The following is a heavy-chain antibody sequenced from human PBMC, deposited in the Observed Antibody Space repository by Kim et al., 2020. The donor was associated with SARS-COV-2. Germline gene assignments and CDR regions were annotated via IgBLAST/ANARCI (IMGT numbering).Heavy chain of an antibody. J-gene: IGHJ6*02. Sequence: SVKVSCKASGGTFSSYAISWVRQAPGQGLEWMGGIIPIFGTANYAQKFQGRVTITADESTSTAYMELSSLRSEDTAVYYCARGIAAATTEQQLVRALYYYYYGMDVWGQGTTVTVSS. V-gene: IGHV1-69*13. CDR3: ARGIAAATTEQQLVRALYYYYYGMDV. D-gene: IGHD6-13*01. CDR1: GGTFSSYA. CDR2: IIPIFGTA.